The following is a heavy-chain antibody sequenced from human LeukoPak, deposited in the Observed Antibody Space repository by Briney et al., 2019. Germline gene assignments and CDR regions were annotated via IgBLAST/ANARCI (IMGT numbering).Heavy chain of an antibody. CDR1: GYTFTGYY. V-gene: IGHV1-2*02. J-gene: IGHJ4*02. D-gene: IGHD6-13*01. CDR3: ARVIGAQQLAFDY. CDR2: INPNSGGT. Sequence: ASVKVSCKASGYTFTGYYMHWVRQAPGQGLECTGWINPNSGGTNSAQKFQGRVTMTRDTSISTAYMELSRLRSDDTALYYCARVIGAQQLAFDYWGQGTLVTVSS.